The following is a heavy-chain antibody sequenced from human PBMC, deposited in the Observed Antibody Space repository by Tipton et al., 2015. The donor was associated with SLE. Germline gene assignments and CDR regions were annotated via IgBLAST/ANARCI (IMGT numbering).Heavy chain of an antibody. CDR1: GDSISSGTFF. CDR3: AREEYSSSSGWYLDL. Sequence: TLSLTCTVSGDSISSGTFFWGWVRPSPEKGLAWIGSVHSRGNTYYNPSLTSRVTISVDPSKNQFSLTLKSVTAADTAIYYCAREEYSSSSGWYLDLWGRGTLATVSS. V-gene: IGHV4-39*07. J-gene: IGHJ2*01. CDR2: VHSRGNT. D-gene: IGHD6-6*01.